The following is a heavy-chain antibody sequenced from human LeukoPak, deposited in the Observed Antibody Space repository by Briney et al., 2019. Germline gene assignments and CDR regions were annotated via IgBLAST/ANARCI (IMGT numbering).Heavy chain of an antibody. CDR1: GGPISSYY. D-gene: IGHD5-24*01. CDR2: IYYSGST. V-gene: IGHV4-59*01. J-gene: IGHJ5*02. Sequence: SETLSLTCTVSGGPISSYYWSWIRQPPGKGLEWIGYIYYSGSTNYNPSLKSRVTISVDTSKNQFSLKLSSVTAADTAVYYCARDPGDGYTPGWFDPWGQGTLVTVSS. CDR3: ARDPGDGYTPGWFDP.